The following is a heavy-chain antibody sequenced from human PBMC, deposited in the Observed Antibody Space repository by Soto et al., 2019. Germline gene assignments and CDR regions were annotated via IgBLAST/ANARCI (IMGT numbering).Heavy chain of an antibody. CDR3: ARDWDSSGYYHAFDI. J-gene: IGHJ3*02. CDR2: ISAYNGNT. V-gene: IGHV1-18*01. D-gene: IGHD3-22*01. CDR1: GYTFTSYG. Sequence: ASVKVSCKASGYTFTSYGISWVRQAPGQGLEWMGWISAYNGNTNYAQKLQGRVTMTTDTSTSTAYMELRSLRSDDTAVYYCARDWDSSGYYHAFDIWGQGTMVTVSS.